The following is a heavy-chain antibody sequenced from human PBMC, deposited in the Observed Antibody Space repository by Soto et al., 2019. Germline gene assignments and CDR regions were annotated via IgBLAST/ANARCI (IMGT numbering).Heavy chain of an antibody. CDR3: ARHGLAAALGDWFDP. CDR1: GYSFTSYW. D-gene: IGHD6-13*01. J-gene: IGHJ5*02. V-gene: IGHV5-10-1*01. CDR2: IDPSDSYT. Sequence: PGESLKISCKGSGYSFTSYWISWVRQMPGKGLEWMGRIDPSDSYTNYSPSFQGHVTISADKSISTAYLQWSSLKASDTAMYYCARHGLAAALGDWFDPWGQGTLVTVSS.